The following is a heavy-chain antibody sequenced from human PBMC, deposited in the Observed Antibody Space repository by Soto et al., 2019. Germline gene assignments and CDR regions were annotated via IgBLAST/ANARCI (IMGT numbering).Heavy chain of an antibody. CDR1: GYTFTSYG. CDR3: ARFDYYDSSGHYYFDY. V-gene: IGHV1-18*01. CDR2: IGAYNGNT. Sequence: GASEKVSWKASGYTFTSYGISWVRQAPGQGLEWMGWIGAYNGNTNYAQKLQGRVTMTTDTSTSTAYMELRSLRSDDTAVYYCARFDYYDSSGHYYFDYWGQGTLVTVSS. J-gene: IGHJ4*02. D-gene: IGHD3-22*01.